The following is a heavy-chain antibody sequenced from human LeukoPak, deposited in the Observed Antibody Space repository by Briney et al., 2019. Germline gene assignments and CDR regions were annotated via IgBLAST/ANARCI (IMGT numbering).Heavy chain of an antibody. CDR3: AKDTSGILHWGAFDI. J-gene: IGHJ3*02. Sequence: GGSLRLSCAASGFTFDDYAMHWVRQAPGKGLEWVSGISWNSGSIGYADSVKGRFTISRDNAKNSLYLQMNSLRAEDTALYYCAKDTSGILHWGAFDIWGQGTMVTVSS. D-gene: IGHD7-27*01. CDR2: ISWNSGSI. V-gene: IGHV3-9*01. CDR1: GFTFDDYA.